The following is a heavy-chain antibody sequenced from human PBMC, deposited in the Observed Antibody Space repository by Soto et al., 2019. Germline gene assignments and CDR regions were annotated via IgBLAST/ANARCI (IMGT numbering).Heavy chain of an antibody. Sequence: QVQLVESGGGVVQPGRSLRLSCAASGFTFSSYGMHWVRQAPGKGLEWVAVIWYDGSNKYYADSVKGRFTISRDNSKNTLYLQMNSLRAEDTAVYYCARDYKGHSHRRSSPSYYYCYYGMDVWGQGTTVTVSS. V-gene: IGHV3-33*01. CDR1: GFTFSSYG. CDR3: ARDYKGHSHRRSSPSYYYCYYGMDV. D-gene: IGHD3-10*01. J-gene: IGHJ6*02. CDR2: IWYDGSNK.